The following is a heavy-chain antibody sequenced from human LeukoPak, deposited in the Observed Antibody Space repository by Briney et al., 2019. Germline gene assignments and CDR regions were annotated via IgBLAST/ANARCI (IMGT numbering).Heavy chain of an antibody. D-gene: IGHD3-22*01. CDR1: GYTFTSYY. CDR3: ARDRPDSSGYRDAFDI. J-gene: IGHJ3*02. CDR2: INPSGGST. V-gene: IGHV1-46*01. Sequence: ASVKVSCKASGYTFTSYYMHWVRQAPGQGLEWMGIINPSGGSTSYAQKFQGRVTMTRDTSTSTVYMELSNLRSEDTAVYYCARDRPDSSGYRDAFDIWGQGTMVTVSS.